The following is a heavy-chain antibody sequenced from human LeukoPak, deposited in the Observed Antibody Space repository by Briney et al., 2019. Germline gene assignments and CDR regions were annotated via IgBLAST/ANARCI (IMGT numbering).Heavy chain of an antibody. CDR2: ISGSGGST. J-gene: IGHJ4*02. V-gene: IGHV3-23*01. D-gene: IGHD4-17*01. CDR1: GFTFSGSG. Sequence: GGSLRLSCAASGFTFSGSGMHWVRQAPGKGLEWVSAISGSGGSTYYADSVQGRFTISRDNSKNTLYLQMNSLRAEDTAVYYCAKGPTTYGDYGDYWGQGTLVTVSS. CDR3: AKGPTTYGDYGDY.